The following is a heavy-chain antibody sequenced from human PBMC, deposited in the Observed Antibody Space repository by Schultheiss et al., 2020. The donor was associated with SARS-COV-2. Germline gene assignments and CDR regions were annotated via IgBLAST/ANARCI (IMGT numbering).Heavy chain of an antibody. CDR1: GGSFSGYY. Sequence: SETLSLTCAVYGGSFSGYYWSWIRQPPGKGLEWIGRIYTSGSTNYNPSLKSRVTISVDTSKNQFSLKLSSVTAADTAVYYCARHLPAAIRGIAAPFDPWGQGTLVTVSS. D-gene: IGHD2-2*02. V-gene: IGHV4-59*08. CDR2: IYTSGST. J-gene: IGHJ5*02. CDR3: ARHLPAAIRGIAAPFDP.